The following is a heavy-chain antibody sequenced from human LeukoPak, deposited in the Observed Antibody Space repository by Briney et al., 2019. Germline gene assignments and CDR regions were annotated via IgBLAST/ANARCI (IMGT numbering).Heavy chain of an antibody. J-gene: IGHJ4*02. D-gene: IGHD4/OR15-4a*01. CDR2: INPYNGDT. CDR1: GYTFISYG. CDR3: ARDLRNYGAFVFDY. Sequence: ASVNVSCKASGYTFISYGITWVRQAPGQGLEWMGWINPYNGDTNYAQKFQGRVTMTRDKSTSTAYMEMRSLRSDDTAVYYCARDLRNYGAFVFDYWGQGTLVTVSP. V-gene: IGHV1-18*01.